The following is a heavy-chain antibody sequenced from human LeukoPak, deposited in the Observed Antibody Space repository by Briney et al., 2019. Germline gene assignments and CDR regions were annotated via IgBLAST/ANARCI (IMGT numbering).Heavy chain of an antibody. CDR3: TSGF. D-gene: IGHD5-12*01. V-gene: IGHV3-21*01. Sequence: GGSLRLSCAASGFTFSSYTMNWVRQAPGKGLEWVSSLNSDGSDIYYADSVKGRFTISRDNAKNSLYLQTNSLTAEDTAVYYCTSGFWGQGTLVTVSS. J-gene: IGHJ4*02. CDR1: GFTFSSYT. CDR2: LNSDGSDI.